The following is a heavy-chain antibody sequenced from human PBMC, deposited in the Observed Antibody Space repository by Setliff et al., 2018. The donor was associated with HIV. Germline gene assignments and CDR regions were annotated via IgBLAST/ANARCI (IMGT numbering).Heavy chain of an antibody. J-gene: IGHJ5*02. V-gene: IGHV4-39*01. CDR1: GGSIRSIDYF. D-gene: IGHD6-13*01. CDR2: IENSYYGGTT. Sequence: KPSETLSLTCTVSGGSIRSIDYFWGWIRQPPGKGLEWLGNIENSYYGGTTYYNPSLKVRITISVFTSSQQLSLTLTSVTPADTAVYYCARLRAAGTVHYFDPWGQGTQVTVSS. CDR3: ARLRAAGTVHYFDP.